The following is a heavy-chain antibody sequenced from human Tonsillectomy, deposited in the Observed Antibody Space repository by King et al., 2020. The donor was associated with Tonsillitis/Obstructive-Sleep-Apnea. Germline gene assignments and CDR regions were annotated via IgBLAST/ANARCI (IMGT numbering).Heavy chain of an antibody. Sequence: VQLQESVPGLVKPSETLSLTCTVSGGSISSHYWSWIRQPPGKGLEWIGYIYYSGSTKYNPSLKSRVTISADTSKNQFFLKLSSVTAEEKAVYYCAVHGKVEHWGQGTLVTVSS. CDR3: AVHGKVEH. CDR2: IYYSGST. J-gene: IGHJ1*01. CDR1: GGSISSHY. V-gene: IGHV4-59*08. D-gene: IGHD4-17*01.